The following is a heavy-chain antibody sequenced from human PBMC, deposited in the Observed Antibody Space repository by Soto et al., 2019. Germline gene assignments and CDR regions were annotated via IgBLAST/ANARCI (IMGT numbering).Heavy chain of an antibody. CDR1: GFTFSTST. CDR2: IVVGSAGT. D-gene: IGHD1-26*01. V-gene: IGHV1-58*02. Sequence: GASVKVSCKASGFTFSTSTIQWVRQARGQRLEWLGWIVVGSAGTSYAQEFQKRVTLTRDMSTSTTYMELSSLRSEDTAMYYCAAARGAWDYYGMDVWGKGTTVTVSS. CDR3: AAARGAWDYYGMDV. J-gene: IGHJ6*04.